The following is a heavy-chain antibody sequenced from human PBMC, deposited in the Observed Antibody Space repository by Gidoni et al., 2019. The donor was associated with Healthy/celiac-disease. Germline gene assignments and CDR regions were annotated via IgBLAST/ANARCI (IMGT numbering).Heavy chain of an antibody. D-gene: IGHD2-21*02. Sequence: EVQLLESGGGLVQPGGSLRLSCAASGFTFSSYAMSWVRQAPGKGLAWVSAISGSGGSTYYADSVKGRFTISRDNSKNTLYLQMNSLRAEDTAVYYCAKLGACGGDCYDDYWGQGTLVTVSS. CDR1: GFTFSSYA. V-gene: IGHV3-23*01. CDR3: AKLGACGGDCYDDY. J-gene: IGHJ4*02. CDR2: ISGSGGST.